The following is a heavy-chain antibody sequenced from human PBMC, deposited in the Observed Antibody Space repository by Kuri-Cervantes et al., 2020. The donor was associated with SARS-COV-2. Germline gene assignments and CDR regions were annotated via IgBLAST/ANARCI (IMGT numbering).Heavy chain of an antibody. Sequence: GESLKISCAASGFTFNDYCMCWIRQAPGKGLEWVSYISSSGNNMYYADSVKGRFTISRDDATNSLHLQMNSLRAEDTAVYYCANSLVWELYYWGQGTLVTVSS. J-gene: IGHJ4*02. D-gene: IGHD1-26*01. V-gene: IGHV3-11*04. CDR3: ANSLVWELYY. CDR1: GFTFNDYC. CDR2: ISSSGNNM.